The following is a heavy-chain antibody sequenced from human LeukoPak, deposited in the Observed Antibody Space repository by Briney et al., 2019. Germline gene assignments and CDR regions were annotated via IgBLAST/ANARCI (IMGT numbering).Heavy chain of an antibody. D-gene: IGHD6-6*01. Sequence: SVNVSCKASGGTFSSYAISWVRQAPGQGLEWMGRIIPILGIANYAQKFQGRVTITADKSTSTAYMELSSLRSEDTAVYYCAREAARGGLDYWGQGTLVTVSS. CDR1: GGTFSSYA. J-gene: IGHJ4*02. V-gene: IGHV1-69*04. CDR3: AREAARGGLDY. CDR2: IIPILGIA.